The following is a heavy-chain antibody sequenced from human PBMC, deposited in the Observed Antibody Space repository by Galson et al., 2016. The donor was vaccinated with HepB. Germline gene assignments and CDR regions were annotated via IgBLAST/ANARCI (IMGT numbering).Heavy chain of an antibody. CDR3: ARDPGFRNGMNV. V-gene: IGHV3-21*04. J-gene: IGHJ6*02. CDR2: ISSSSSYI. Sequence: FLRLSCATSGFTFNRYTMNWVRQAPGKGLEWVAYISSSSSYIYYADSVKGRFTISRDNSKNSVFLQMNNLRAEDTAVYYCARDPGFRNGMNVWGQGTTVTVSS. CDR1: GFTFNRYT.